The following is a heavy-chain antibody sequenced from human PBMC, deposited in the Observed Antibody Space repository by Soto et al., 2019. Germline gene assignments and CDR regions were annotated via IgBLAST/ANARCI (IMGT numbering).Heavy chain of an antibody. CDR2: ISAYNGNT. J-gene: IGHJ6*02. D-gene: IGHD4-4*01. CDR3: APYDYSNYYAVPGYYYGMDV. Sequence: QVQLVQSGAEVKKPGASVKVSCKASGYTFTSYGISWVRQAPGQGLEWMGWISAYNGNTNYAQKLQGRVTMTTDTSTSTAYMELRSLRSDDTAVYYCAPYDYSNYYAVPGYYYGMDVWGQGTTVTVSS. V-gene: IGHV1-18*01. CDR1: GYTFTSYG.